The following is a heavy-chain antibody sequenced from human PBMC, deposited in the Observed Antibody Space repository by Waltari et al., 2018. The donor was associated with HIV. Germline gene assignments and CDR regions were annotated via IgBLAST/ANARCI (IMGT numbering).Heavy chain of an antibody. J-gene: IGHJ6*02. Sequence: QLQLQESGPGLVKPSETLSLTCTVSGGSISSSSYYWGWIRQPPGKGLEWIGSIYYSGSTYYNPSLKSRVTISVDTSKNQFSLKLSSVTAADTAVYYCARLSTAMGPNYYGMDVWGQGTTVTVSS. CDR3: ARLSTAMGPNYYGMDV. V-gene: IGHV4-39*01. D-gene: IGHD5-18*01. CDR1: GGSISSSSYY. CDR2: IYYSGST.